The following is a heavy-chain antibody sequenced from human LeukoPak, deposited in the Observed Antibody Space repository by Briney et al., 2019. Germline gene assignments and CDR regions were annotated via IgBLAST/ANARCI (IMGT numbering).Heavy chain of an antibody. D-gene: IGHD2-8*01. J-gene: IGHJ5*02. CDR2: IYYSGST. CDR1: GGSISSYY. Sequence: SPTQSPACTVSGGSISSYYWSWIRLPPGKGLEWIGYIYYSGSTNYNPSLKSRVTISVDTPKNQFSLKLSSVTAADTAVYYCARLRRDIVLMVYAGWFDPWGQGTLVTVSS. V-gene: IGHV4-59*08. CDR3: ARLRRDIVLMVYAGWFDP.